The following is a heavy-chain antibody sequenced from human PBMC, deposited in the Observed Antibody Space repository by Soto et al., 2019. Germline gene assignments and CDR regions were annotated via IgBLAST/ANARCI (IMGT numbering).Heavy chain of an antibody. CDR2: ISGSGGST. J-gene: IGHJ4*02. D-gene: IGHD4-17*01. CDR1: GFTFSSYA. V-gene: IGHV3-23*01. CDR3: AKDAPSTYYGDYYFDY. Sequence: GGSLRLSCAASGFTFSSYAMSCVRQAPGKGLEWVSAISGSGGSTYYADSVKGRFTISRDNSKNTLYLQMNSLRAEDTAVYYCAKDAPSTYYGDYYFDYWGQGTLVTVSS.